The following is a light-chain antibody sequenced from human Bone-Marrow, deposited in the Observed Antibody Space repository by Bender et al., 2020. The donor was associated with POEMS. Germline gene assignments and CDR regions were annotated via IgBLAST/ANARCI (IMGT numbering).Light chain of an antibody. Sequence: SYELTQPSSMSVSPGQTARITCSADAFPKRYAYWYQHKPGQAPVLVIYKDTERPSGIPERFSGSTSGTTVTLTITGLQAEDEGDYYCQSYDNSLGGWVFGGGTKLTVL. CDR1: AFPKRY. CDR3: QSYDNSLGGWV. V-gene: IGLV3-25*02. J-gene: IGLJ3*02. CDR2: KDT.